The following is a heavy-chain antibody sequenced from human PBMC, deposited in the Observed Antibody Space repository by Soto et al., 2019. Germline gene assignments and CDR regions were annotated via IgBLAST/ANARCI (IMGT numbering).Heavy chain of an antibody. CDR3: AKSVFGVGILKPFDY. Sequence: GWSLRLSCAASGFTFSSYATSWVRQAPGKGLEWVSAISGSGGSTYYADSVKGRFTISKDNSKNTLYLQMNSLRAEDTAVYYCAKSVFGVGILKPFDYWGQGTMGTVSS. CDR1: GFTFSSYA. J-gene: IGHJ4*02. CDR2: ISGSGGST. V-gene: IGHV3-23*01. D-gene: IGHD3-3*01.